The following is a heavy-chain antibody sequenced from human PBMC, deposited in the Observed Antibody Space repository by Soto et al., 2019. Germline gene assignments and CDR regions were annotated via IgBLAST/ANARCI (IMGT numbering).Heavy chain of an antibody. CDR1: GFSFRSYS. Sequence: PGGSLRLSCACSGFSFRSYSMNWVSPVPGKGLEWVSSISSSSSYINYADSMKGRFTISRDNAKNSLYLQMNSLRAEDTAVYYCARVGTYYGSGSPYYSDYWGQGTLVTVSS. J-gene: IGHJ4*02. D-gene: IGHD3-10*01. V-gene: IGHV3-21*01. CDR2: ISSSSSYI. CDR3: ARVGTYYGSGSPYYSDY.